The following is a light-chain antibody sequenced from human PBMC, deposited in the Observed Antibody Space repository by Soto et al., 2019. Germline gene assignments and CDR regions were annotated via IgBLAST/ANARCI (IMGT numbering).Light chain of an antibody. Sequence: EVVLTQSPATLSLSPGERVTLSCRTSQSVDIYLAWYQQKPGQPPRLLIYDASKRATGIPARFSGSGSGTDLTITTSSLQPEDFAVYYCQQRKYWPPLTFGGGTKVEIK. V-gene: IGKV3-11*01. J-gene: IGKJ4*01. CDR3: QQRKYWPPLT. CDR1: QSVDIY. CDR2: DAS.